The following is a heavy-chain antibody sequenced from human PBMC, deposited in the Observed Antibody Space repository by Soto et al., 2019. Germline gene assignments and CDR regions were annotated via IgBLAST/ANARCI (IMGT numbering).Heavy chain of an antibody. CDR1: GYTFITYG. V-gene: IGHV1-18*01. Sequence: QVQLVQSGAEVKKPGASVKVSCKASGYTFITYGVSWVRQAPGQGLDWLGWISTYNGNTRYAERLQGRVTMTTDTSTNTGYMELRNLRSDDTAVYYGARGPADYYDNSANYFLDYWGQGTLVTVSS. CDR3: ARGPADYYDNSANYFLDY. CDR2: ISTYNGNT. D-gene: IGHD3-22*01. J-gene: IGHJ4*02.